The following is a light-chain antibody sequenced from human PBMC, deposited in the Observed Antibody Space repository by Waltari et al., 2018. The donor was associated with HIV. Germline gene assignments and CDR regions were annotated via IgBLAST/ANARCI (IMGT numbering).Light chain of an antibody. CDR1: QSVSSTY. Sequence: EIVLTQSPGTLALSPGERATLSCRASQSVSSTYLACYQQKPGQAPMLLLSGASSRATGIPDRFSGSGSGTDFTLAISRVEPEDFAAYYCQQYGNSLITFGQGTRLAIK. CDR3: QQYGNSLIT. V-gene: IGKV3-20*01. CDR2: GAS. J-gene: IGKJ5*01.